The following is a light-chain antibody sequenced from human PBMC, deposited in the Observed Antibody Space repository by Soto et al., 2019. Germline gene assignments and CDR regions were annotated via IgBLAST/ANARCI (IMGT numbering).Light chain of an antibody. Sequence: EIVMTQSPATLSVSPGERAALSCRASQSVSSNYLAWYQQKPGQAPRLLIYGASSRATGIPDRFSGSGSGTDFTLTISRLEPEDFAAYYCQQYGSSGRTFGQGTKVDIK. J-gene: IGKJ1*01. V-gene: IGKV3-20*01. CDR3: QQYGSSGRT. CDR2: GAS. CDR1: QSVSSNY.